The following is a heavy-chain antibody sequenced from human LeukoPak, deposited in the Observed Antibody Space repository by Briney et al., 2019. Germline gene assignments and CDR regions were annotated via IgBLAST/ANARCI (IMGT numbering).Heavy chain of an antibody. CDR2: INHSGST. CDR3: ARAYGDYDDFDY. J-gene: IGHJ4*02. Sequence: SETLSLTCAVYGGSFSGYYWSWIRQPPGKGLEWIGEINHSGSTNYNPSLKSRVTISVDTSKNQFSLKLSSVTAADTAVYYCARAYGDYDDFDYWGQGTLVTVSS. V-gene: IGHV4-34*01. CDR1: GGSFSGYY. D-gene: IGHD4-17*01.